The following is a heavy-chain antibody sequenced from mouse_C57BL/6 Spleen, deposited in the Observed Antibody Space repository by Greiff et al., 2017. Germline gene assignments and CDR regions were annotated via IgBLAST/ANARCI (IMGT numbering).Heavy chain of an antibody. CDR3: AMPGYGSSFFAY. CDR2: ISSGSSTI. D-gene: IGHD1-1*01. J-gene: IGHJ3*01. Sequence: EVKLVESGGGLVKPGGSLKLSCAASGFTFSDYGMHWVRQAPEKGLEWVAYISSGSSTIYYADTVKGRFTISRDNAKSTLFLQMTSLRSDDAAMYYCAMPGYGSSFFAYWGQGTLVTVSA. CDR1: GFTFSDYG. V-gene: IGHV5-17*01.